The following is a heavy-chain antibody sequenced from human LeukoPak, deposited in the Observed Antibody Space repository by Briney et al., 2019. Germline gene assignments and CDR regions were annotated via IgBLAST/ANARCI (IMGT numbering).Heavy chain of an antibody. J-gene: IGHJ5*02. CDR3: ARGIVVVPAARQNWFDP. Sequence: PSETLSLTCAVSGGSISSSNWWSWVRPPPGKGLEWIGEIYHSGSTNYNPSLKSRVTISVDTSKNQFSLKLSSVTAADTAVYYCARGIVVVPAARQNWFDPWGQGTLVTVSS. CDR1: GGSISSSNW. CDR2: IYHSGST. D-gene: IGHD2-2*01. V-gene: IGHV4-4*02.